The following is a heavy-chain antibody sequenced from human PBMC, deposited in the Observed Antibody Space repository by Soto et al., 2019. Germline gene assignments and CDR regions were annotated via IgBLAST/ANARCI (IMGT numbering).Heavy chain of an antibody. V-gene: IGHV3-30*18. D-gene: IGHD3-22*01. CDR1: GFTFSSYG. Sequence: QVQLVESGGGVVQPGRSLRLSCAASGFTFSSYGMHWVRQAPGKGLEVVAVISYDGSNKYYADSVKGRFTISRDNSKNTLYLQMNSLRAEDTAVYYCAKDLDYYDSSGLDYWGQGTLVTVSS. J-gene: IGHJ4*02. CDR2: ISYDGSNK. CDR3: AKDLDYYDSSGLDY.